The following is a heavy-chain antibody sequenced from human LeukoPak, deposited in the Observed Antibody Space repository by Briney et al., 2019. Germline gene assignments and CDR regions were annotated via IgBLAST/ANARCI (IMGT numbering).Heavy chain of an antibody. CDR1: GYTFTSYY. J-gene: IGHJ4*02. D-gene: IGHD3-10*01. V-gene: IGHV1-2*02. CDR3: ARGNFYDNKGYSPELRY. CDR2: SDPKSGAT. Sequence: ASVKVSCKASGYTFTSYYIHWLRQAPGQRFEWMGWSDPKSGATKYEHFQGRVTMTRDTSISTAYMELSRLTSDDTAVYYCARGNFYDNKGYSPELRYWGQGTLVTVST.